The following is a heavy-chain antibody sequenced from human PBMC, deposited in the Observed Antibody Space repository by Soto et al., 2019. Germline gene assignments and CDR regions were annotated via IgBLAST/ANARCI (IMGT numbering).Heavy chain of an antibody. CDR1: GGSISSYY. J-gene: IGHJ4*02. D-gene: IGHD1-1*01. CDR2: IYYSGST. V-gene: IGHV4-59*08. Sequence: QVQLQESGPGLVKPSETLSLTCTVSGGSISSYYWCWIRQPPGKGLEWIGYIYYSGSTNYNPSLNGRLPITVDTSKTQCSVKLISVTAADAAVYYCARRYGYSCDYWGQGSLVTVSS. CDR3: ARRYGYSCDY.